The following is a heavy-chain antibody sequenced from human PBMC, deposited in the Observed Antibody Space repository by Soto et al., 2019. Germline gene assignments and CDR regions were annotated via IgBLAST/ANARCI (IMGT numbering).Heavy chain of an antibody. V-gene: IGHV3-23*01. J-gene: IGHJ5*02. D-gene: IGHD2-2*01. CDR3: ASSSTVLLPTAMTGWFDP. Sequence: EVQLLESGGGLVQPGGSLRLSCAASGFTFSSYAMSWVRQAPGKGLEWVSTISNSGGRTYYADSVKGRFAISRDNSKNTLYLQMTSLRPGDTAIYYCASSSTVLLPTAMTGWFDPWGQGTLVTVSS. CDR1: GFTFSSYA. CDR2: ISNSGGRT.